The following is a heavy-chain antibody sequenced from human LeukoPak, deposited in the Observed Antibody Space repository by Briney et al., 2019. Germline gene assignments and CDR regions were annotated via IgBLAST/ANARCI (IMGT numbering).Heavy chain of an antibody. V-gene: IGHV1-8*01. CDR3: ARDDGGNDNFDY. D-gene: IGHD4-23*01. CDR1: GYTFTSYD. Sequence: ASVKVSCKASGYTFTSYDINWVRQATGQGLEWMGWMNPNSGNTGYAQEFQGRVTMTRNTSISTAYMELSSLRSEDTAVYYCARDDGGNDNFDYWGQGTLVTVSS. CDR2: MNPNSGNT. J-gene: IGHJ4*02.